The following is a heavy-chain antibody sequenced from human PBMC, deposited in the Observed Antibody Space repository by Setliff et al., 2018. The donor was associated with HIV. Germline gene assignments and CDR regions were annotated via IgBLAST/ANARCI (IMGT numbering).Heavy chain of an antibody. Sequence: ASVKVSCKASGYTFTSYYMHWVRQAPGQGLEWMGIINPSGGIANYAQKFQGRVTITTDESTSTAYMELSSLRSEDTAVYYCAIPGSSGYPYDYWGQGTLVTVSS. D-gene: IGHD3-22*01. CDR1: GYTFTSYY. CDR2: INPSGGIA. CDR3: AIPGSSGYPYDY. J-gene: IGHJ4*02. V-gene: IGHV1-46*01.